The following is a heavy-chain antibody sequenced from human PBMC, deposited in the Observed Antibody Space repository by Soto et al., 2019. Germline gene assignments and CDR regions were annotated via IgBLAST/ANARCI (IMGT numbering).Heavy chain of an antibody. Sequence: PSETLSLTCTVSGGSISSYYWSWVRQPPGKGLEWIGYIYYTGSTNYNPSLKSRVTISVDTSKNQFSLKLSSVTAADTAVYYCARATTTSDNWFDPWGQGTLVTVSS. V-gene: IGHV4-59*01. D-gene: IGHD1-7*01. CDR3: ARATTTSDNWFDP. CDR2: IYYTGST. J-gene: IGHJ5*02. CDR1: GGSISSYY.